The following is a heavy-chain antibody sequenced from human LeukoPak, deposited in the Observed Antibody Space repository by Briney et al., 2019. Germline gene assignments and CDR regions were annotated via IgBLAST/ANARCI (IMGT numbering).Heavy chain of an antibody. Sequence: GASVKVSCKASGGTFSSYAISWVRQAPGQGLEWMGGIIPIFGTANYAQKFQGRVTITADKSTSTAYMEPSSLRSEDTAVYYCARADSSRDYYYMDVWGKGTTVTVSS. V-gene: IGHV1-69*06. CDR2: IIPIFGTA. J-gene: IGHJ6*03. CDR3: ARADSSRDYYYMDV. D-gene: IGHD2-21*02. CDR1: GGTFSSYA.